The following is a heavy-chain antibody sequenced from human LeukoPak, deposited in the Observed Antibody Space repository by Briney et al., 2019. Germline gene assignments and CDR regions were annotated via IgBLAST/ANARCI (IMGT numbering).Heavy chain of an antibody. CDR1: GFTFSSYW. Sequence: GGSLRLSCAASGFTFSSYWMHWVRQAPGKGLLWVSRINSDGSSTSYADSVKGRFTISRDNAKNTPYLQMNSLRAEDTAVYYCARGSSWYYYDSSGPSLDYWGQGTLVTVSS. D-gene: IGHD3-22*01. CDR3: ARGSSWYYYDSSGPSLDY. J-gene: IGHJ4*02. CDR2: INSDGSST. V-gene: IGHV3-74*01.